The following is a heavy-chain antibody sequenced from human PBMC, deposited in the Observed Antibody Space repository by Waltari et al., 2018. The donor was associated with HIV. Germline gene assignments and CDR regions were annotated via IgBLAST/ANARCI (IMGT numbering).Heavy chain of an antibody. Sequence: QVHLLQSAAEVKEVGASVMVSCKTSGYSFSDHFIHWVRQAPAQGPDWPGWINPKSGGTKSAKKFQGRVVMTRDTSSTTAYLDLRSLRPDDTAIYYCVREVGDCNFSSCYDESGENVDWFDPWGQGTLVTV. D-gene: IGHD2-2*01. CDR2: INPKSGGT. CDR3: VREVGDCNFSSCYDESGENVDWFDP. CDR1: GYSFSDHF. J-gene: IGHJ5*02. V-gene: IGHV1-2*02.